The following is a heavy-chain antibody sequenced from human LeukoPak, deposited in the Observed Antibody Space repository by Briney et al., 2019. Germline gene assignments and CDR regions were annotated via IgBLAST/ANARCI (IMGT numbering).Heavy chain of an antibody. V-gene: IGHV4-4*07. CDR3: ARQGYCSGGSCYPYFDY. CDR2: IYTSGST. Sequence: PSETLSLTCTVSGGSISSYYWSWIRQPAGKGLEWIGRIYTSGSTNYNPSLKSRVTMSVDTSKNQFSLKLSSVTAADTAVYYCARQGYCSGGSCYPYFDYWGQGTLVTVSS. D-gene: IGHD2-15*01. J-gene: IGHJ4*02. CDR1: GGSISSYY.